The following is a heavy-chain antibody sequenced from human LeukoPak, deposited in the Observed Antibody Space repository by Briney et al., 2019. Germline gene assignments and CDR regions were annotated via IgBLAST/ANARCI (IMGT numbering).Heavy chain of an antibody. CDR1: GFTFSSYS. Sequence: GGSLRLSCAASGFTFSSYSMNWVRQAPGKGLEWVSSISSSSSYIYYADSVKGRFTISRDNAKNSLYLQMNSLRAEDTAVYYCARLTEYSSGWEDYWGQGTLVTVSS. D-gene: IGHD6-25*01. V-gene: IGHV3-21*01. J-gene: IGHJ4*02. CDR2: ISSSSSYI. CDR3: ARLTEYSSGWEDY.